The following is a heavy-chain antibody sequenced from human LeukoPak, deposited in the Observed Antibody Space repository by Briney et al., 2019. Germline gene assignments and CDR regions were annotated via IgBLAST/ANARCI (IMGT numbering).Heavy chain of an antibody. CDR1: GFTFSSYA. V-gene: IGHV3-23*01. CDR3: ARDDPYYEILTGYYRGYYFDY. D-gene: IGHD3-9*01. J-gene: IGHJ4*02. Sequence: PGGSVRLSCAASGFTFSSYAMRWVRQARGKGREWVSAFSGSGGSIYCADSVKGRFTISRDNSKNPLYMQMNSLSAEYTAVYYCARDDPYYEILTGYYRGYYFDYWGQGTLVTVSS. CDR2: FSGSGGSI.